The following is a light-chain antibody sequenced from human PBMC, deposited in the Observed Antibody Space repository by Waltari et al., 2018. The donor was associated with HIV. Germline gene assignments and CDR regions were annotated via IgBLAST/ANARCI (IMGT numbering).Light chain of an antibody. CDR1: QSLLYSPSNKNY. Sequence: DIVMTQSPDSLAVSLGERATINCKSSQSLLYSPSNKNYLAWFQHKPGQPPKLLIYWASTREFGVPDRFSGSGSGTDFTLTISSLQAEDLAVYYCQQYFTTPLTFGGGTKVEIK. J-gene: IGKJ4*01. CDR3: QQYFTTPLT. V-gene: IGKV4-1*01. CDR2: WAS.